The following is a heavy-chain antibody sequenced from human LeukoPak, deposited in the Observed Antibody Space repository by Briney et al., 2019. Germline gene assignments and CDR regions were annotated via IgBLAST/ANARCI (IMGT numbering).Heavy chain of an antibody. Sequence: PGGSLRLSCAASGFTFSSYWMHWVRQAPGKGLVWVSRINTDGSSTSYADSVKGRFTISRDNAKNSLYLQMNSLRAEDTAVYFCARPLRSGWSLIDFDYWGQGTLVTVSS. D-gene: IGHD6-19*01. J-gene: IGHJ4*02. CDR2: INTDGSST. V-gene: IGHV3-74*01. CDR1: GFTFSSYW. CDR3: ARPLRSGWSLIDFDY.